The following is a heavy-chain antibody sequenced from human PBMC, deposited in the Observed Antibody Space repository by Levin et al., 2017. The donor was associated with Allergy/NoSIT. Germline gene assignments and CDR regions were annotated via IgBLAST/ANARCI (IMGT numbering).Heavy chain of an antibody. Sequence: GGSLRLSCAASGFTFDDYGMSWVRQAPGKGLEWVSGINWNGGSTGYADSVKGRFTISRDNAKNSLYLQMNSLRAEDTALYYCARTGPYCSSTSCYLGYWGQGTLVTVSS. V-gene: IGHV3-20*04. D-gene: IGHD2-2*01. CDR1: GFTFDDYG. CDR2: INWNGGST. J-gene: IGHJ4*02. CDR3: ARTGPYCSSTSCYLGY.